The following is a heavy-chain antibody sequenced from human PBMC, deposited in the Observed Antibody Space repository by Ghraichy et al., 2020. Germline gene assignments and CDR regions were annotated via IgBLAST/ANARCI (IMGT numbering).Heavy chain of an antibody. D-gene: IGHD3-22*01. CDR1: GGTFSSYT. J-gene: IGHJ4*02. CDR3: ARDPEAHYDSSGYYLNFDY. CDR2: IIPILGIA. Sequence: SVKVSCKASGGTFSSYTISWVRQAPGQGLEWMGRIIPILGIANYAQKFQGRVTITADKSTSTAYMELSSLRSEDTAVYYCARDPEAHYDSSGYYLNFDYWGQGTLVTVSS. V-gene: IGHV1-69*04.